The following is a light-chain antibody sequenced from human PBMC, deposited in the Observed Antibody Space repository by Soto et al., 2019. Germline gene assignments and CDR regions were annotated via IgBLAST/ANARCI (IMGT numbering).Light chain of an antibody. J-gene: IGKJ1*01. Sequence: DIQMTQSPSTLSASVGDRVIITCRASQSISGWLAWYQQKPGTAPKLLIYKASTLESGVPSRFSGSGSGTEFTLTISSLQPDDFATYYCQQYDTYWTFGQGTKVDIK. CDR1: QSISGW. CDR2: KAS. V-gene: IGKV1-5*03. CDR3: QQYDTYWT.